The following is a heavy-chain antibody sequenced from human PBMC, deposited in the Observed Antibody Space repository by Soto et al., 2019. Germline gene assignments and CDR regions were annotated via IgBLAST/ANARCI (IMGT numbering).Heavy chain of an antibody. CDR3: SSGGSGYSSTWAAY. CDR2: IANSGGS. Sequence: QVQLQESGPGLVKPSETLSLTCSVSGDSITSYYWSWIRQPPGKGLEWLGYIANSGGSQYNPSLRSRLTLSIDTSRNQFSLRMSSVTAAETAVYYCSSGGSGYSSTWAAYWGQGTLVIVSS. D-gene: IGHD6-13*01. CDR1: GDSITSYY. J-gene: IGHJ4*02. V-gene: IGHV4-59*01.